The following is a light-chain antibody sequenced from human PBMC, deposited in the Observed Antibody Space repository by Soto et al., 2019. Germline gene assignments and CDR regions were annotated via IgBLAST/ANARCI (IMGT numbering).Light chain of an antibody. V-gene: IGKV1-39*01. CDR3: QQSYSTLFT. Sequence: DIQMTQSPSSLSASVGDRVTITCRASQSISSYLNWYQQKPGKAPKLLIYAASSLQSGVPSMFRGCGSVTDFTLTISSLQPEDFATYYCQQSYSTLFTFGPGTKVDSK. CDR1: QSISSY. CDR2: AAS. J-gene: IGKJ3*01.